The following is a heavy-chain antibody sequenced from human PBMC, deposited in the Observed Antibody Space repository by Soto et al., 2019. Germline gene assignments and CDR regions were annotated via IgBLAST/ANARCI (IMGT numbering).Heavy chain of an antibody. V-gene: IGHV3-23*01. Sequence: PGGSLRLSCAASGFTFSSYAMSWVRQAPGKGLEWVSAISGSGGSTYYADSVKDRFTISRDNSKNTLYLQMNSLRAEDTAVYYCARSEQWLVPYYFAYWGQGTLVTVSS. CDR2: ISGSGGST. CDR3: ARSEQWLVPYYFAY. CDR1: GFTFSSYA. J-gene: IGHJ4*02. D-gene: IGHD6-19*01.